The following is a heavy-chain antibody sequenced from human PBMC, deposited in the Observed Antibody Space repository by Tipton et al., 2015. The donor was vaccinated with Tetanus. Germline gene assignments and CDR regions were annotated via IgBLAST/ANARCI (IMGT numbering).Heavy chain of an antibody. CDR2: IYFSGST. CDR1: GGSINSGGYY. D-gene: IGHD1-26*01. J-gene: IGHJ4*02. V-gene: IGHV4-31*03. Sequence: TLSLTCTVSGGSINSGGYYWSWIRQHPGKGLEWIGDIYFSGSTYYNPSLNSRVTISVDTSKNPFSLKLNSVTAADTAVYYCARDQARGARGWNYFDYWGLGTLVTVSS. CDR3: ARDQARGARGWNYFDY.